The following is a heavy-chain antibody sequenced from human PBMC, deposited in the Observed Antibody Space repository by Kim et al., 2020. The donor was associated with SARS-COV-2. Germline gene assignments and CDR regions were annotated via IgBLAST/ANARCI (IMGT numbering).Heavy chain of an antibody. CDR3: ARGQVGQQQLTHYWYFDL. J-gene: IGHJ2*01. CDR1: GFTFSNFS. Sequence: GGSLRLSCAGSGFTFSNFSMTWVRQAPGKGLEWVSSIRSSLTYTYYADSVKGRFTVSRDNAKNSLYPQMNSLRAEDTAVYYCARGQVGQQQLTHYWYFDL. D-gene: IGHD6-13*01. CDR2: IRSSLTYT. V-gene: IGHV3-21*01.